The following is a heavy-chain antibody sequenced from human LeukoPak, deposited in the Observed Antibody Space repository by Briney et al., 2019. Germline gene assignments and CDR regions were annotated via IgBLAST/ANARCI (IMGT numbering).Heavy chain of an antibody. CDR2: ISGSGGST. V-gene: IGHV3-23*01. D-gene: IGHD3-22*01. CDR1: GFTFSSYA. CDR3: AKDFGDRYYYDSSGYIYFDY. J-gene: IGHJ4*02. Sequence: GGSLRLSCAASGFTFSSYAMSWVRQAPGKGLEWVSAISGSGGSTYYADSVKGRFTISRDNSKNTLYLQMNSLRAEDTAVYYCAKDFGDRYYYDSSGYIYFDYWGQGTLVTVSS.